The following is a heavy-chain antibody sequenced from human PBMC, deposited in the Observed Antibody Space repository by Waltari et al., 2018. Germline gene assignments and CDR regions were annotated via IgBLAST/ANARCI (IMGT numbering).Heavy chain of an antibody. V-gene: IGHV3-7*04. D-gene: IGHD1-26*01. CDR3: ARDWEGDRPNFDY. CDR2: IKQDGIDT. Sequence: EVQLVESGGGVVQPGGSLRLSCVASGSKFNTFWMSWGRQAPGKGLDCVTDIKQDGIDTYYADSVKGRFTVSRDNAKNSLYLQMNSLRVEDTAVYYCARDWEGDRPNFDYWGQGTLVTVSS. J-gene: IGHJ4*02. CDR1: GSKFNTFW.